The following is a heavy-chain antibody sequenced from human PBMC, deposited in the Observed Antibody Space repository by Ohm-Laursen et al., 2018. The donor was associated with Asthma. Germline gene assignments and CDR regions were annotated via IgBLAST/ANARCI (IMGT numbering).Heavy chain of an antibody. Sequence: SLRLSCAASGFTFRSYAMHWVRQAPGKGLEWVAVIWYDGSNKYYADSVKGRFTISRDNSKNTLYLQMSSLRADDTAIYFCAKGYFDWLLVPTVFDYWGQGTLVTVSS. CDR3: AKGYFDWLLVPTVFDY. J-gene: IGHJ4*02. CDR1: GFTFRSYA. V-gene: IGHV3-33*06. CDR2: IWYDGSNK. D-gene: IGHD3-9*01.